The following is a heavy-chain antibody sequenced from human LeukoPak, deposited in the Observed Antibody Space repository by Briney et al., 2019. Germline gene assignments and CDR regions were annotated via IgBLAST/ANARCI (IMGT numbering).Heavy chain of an antibody. V-gene: IGHV4-4*07. J-gene: IGHJ6*02. CDR2: IYTSGST. D-gene: IGHD3-22*01. CDR3: ARAESSTYYDSSGYSLDYYYGMNV. CDR1: GGSISSYY. Sequence: SETLSLTCTVSGGSISSYYGSWIRQPAGKGLEWIGRIYTSGSTNYNPSLKSRVTMSVDTSKNQFSLKLSSVTAADTAVYYCARAESSTYYDSSGYSLDYYYGMNVWGQGTTVTVSS.